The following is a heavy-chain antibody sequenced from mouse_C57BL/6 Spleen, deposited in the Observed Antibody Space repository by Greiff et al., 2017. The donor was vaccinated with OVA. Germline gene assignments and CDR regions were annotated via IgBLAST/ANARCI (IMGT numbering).Heavy chain of an antibody. CDR3: ARCDYGSFFAY. D-gene: IGHD1-1*01. V-gene: IGHV1-22*01. CDR1: GYTFTDYN. CDR2: INPNNGGT. Sequence: VQLKESGPELVKPGASVKMSCKASGYTFTDYNMHWVKQSHGKSLEWIGYINPNNGGTSYNQKFKGKATLTVNKSSSTAYMELRSLTSEDSAVYYCARCDYGSFFAYWGQGTLVTVSA. J-gene: IGHJ3*01.